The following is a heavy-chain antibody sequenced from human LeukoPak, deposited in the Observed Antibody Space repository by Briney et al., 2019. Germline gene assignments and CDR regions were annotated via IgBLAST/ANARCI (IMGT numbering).Heavy chain of an antibody. V-gene: IGHV4-38-2*02. CDR1: GYSISTGYY. D-gene: IGHD3-10*01. CDR3: ARDRGSGSYYNWFDP. CDR2: IFHSGGS. J-gene: IGHJ5*02. Sequence: SETLSLTCTVSGYSISTGYYWAWIRQPPGKGLERIGSIFHSGGSYYNPSLRSRVTMSVDTSKNQFSLELSSVTAADTAVYYCARDRGSGSYYNWFDPWGQGTLVTVSS.